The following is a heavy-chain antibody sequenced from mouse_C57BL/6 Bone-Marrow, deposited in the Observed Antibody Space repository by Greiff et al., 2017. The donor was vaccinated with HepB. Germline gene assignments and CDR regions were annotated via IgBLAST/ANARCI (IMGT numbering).Heavy chain of an antibody. J-gene: IGHJ3*01. D-gene: IGHD2-12*01. Sequence: VQLQQSGPELVKPGASVKISCKASGYAFSSSWMNWVKQRPGKGLEWIGRIYPGDGDTNYNGKFKGKATLTADKSSSTAYMPLSSLTSEYSAVYFCARGAYYTFAYWGQGTLVTVSA. V-gene: IGHV1-82*01. CDR1: GYAFSSSW. CDR2: IYPGDGDT. CDR3: ARGAYYTFAY.